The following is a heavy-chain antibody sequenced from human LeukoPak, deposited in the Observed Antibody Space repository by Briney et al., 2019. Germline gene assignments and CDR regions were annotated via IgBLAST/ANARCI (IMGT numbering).Heavy chain of an antibody. J-gene: IGHJ4*02. V-gene: IGHV3-20*04. CDR3: ATDQYYYGSGSPTSYYFDY. CDR1: GFTFDDYG. CDR2: INWNGGST. D-gene: IGHD3-10*01. Sequence: GGSLRLSCAASGFTFDDYGMSWVRQAPGKGLEWVSGINWNGGSTGYADSVKGRFTISRDNAKNSLYLQMNSLRAEDTALYYCATDQYYYGSGSPTSYYFDYWGQGTLVTVSS.